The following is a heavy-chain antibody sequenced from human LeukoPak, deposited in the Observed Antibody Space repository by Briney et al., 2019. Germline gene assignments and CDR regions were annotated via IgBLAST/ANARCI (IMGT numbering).Heavy chain of an antibody. CDR2: INPTGGGT. V-gene: IGHV1-46*01. CDR3: ARAQAQAYGSGSYYIPVISGSDY. CDR1: GYTFTNYY. Sequence: ASVTVSCKASGYTFTNYYLHWVRQAPGQGLEWMGKINPTGGGTDYAQNFQGRVTMTRDTSTSTVYMELSSLRSEDTAVYYCARAQAQAYGSGSYYIPVISGSDYWGQGTLVTVSS. J-gene: IGHJ4*02. D-gene: IGHD3-10*01.